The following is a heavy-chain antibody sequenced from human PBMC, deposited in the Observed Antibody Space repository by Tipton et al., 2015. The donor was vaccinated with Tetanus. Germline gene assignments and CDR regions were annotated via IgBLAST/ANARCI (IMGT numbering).Heavy chain of an antibody. D-gene: IGHD3-10*01. Sequence: QLVQSGAEVKEPGESLKISCKVSGHNSRSYWVSWVRQMPGKGLEWMGIIYPGDSDATYNPSSEGQVTISADKSISTAYLQWTSLKPSDTAIYFCARLPKHYSASGSTWGQGTLVTVSS. CDR2: IYPGDSDA. J-gene: IGHJ5*02. V-gene: IGHV5-51*01. CDR1: GHNSRSYW. CDR3: ARLPKHYSASGST.